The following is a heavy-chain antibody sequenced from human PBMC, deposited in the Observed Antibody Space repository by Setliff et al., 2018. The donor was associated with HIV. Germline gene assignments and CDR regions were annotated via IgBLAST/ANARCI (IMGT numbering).Heavy chain of an antibody. CDR2: IFYSGST. CDR1: GGSISSYY. Sequence: SETLSLTCTVSGGSISSYYWSWIRQPPGEGLEWIGYIFYSGSTNYNPYLESRVTVSVDTSKNQFSLKVFSVTAADTAVYYCAREGDSSAWYRFDPWGQGTLVTVSS. J-gene: IGHJ5*02. CDR3: AREGDSSAWYRFDP. D-gene: IGHD6-13*01. V-gene: IGHV4-59*12.